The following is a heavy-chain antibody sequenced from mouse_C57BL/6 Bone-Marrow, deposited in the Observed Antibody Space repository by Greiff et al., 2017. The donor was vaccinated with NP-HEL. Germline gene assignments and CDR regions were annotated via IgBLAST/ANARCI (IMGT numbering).Heavy chain of an antibody. D-gene: IGHD1-1*01. CDR3: ARWRISVVKGYYFDY. V-gene: IGHV1-55*01. CDR2: IYPGSGST. J-gene: IGHJ2*01. CDR1: GYTFTSYW. Sequence: QVQLQQPGAELVKPGASVKMSCKASGYTFTSYWITWVKQRPGQGLEWIGDIYPGSGSTNYNEKFKSKATLTVDTSSSTAYMQLSSLTSEDSAVYYCARWRISVVKGYYFDYWGQGTTLTVSS.